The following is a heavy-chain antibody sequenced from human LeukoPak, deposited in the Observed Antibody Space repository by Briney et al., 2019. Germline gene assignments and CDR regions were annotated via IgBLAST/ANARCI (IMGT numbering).Heavy chain of an antibody. CDR2: IYYRGTT. Sequence: PSETLSLTCTVSGGSVSSGSHYWNWIRQSPGRGLDWIGHIYYRGTTNYTPSLKSRVTISVDTSMNQFSLRLSSVTAADTAVYFCARSFYSSGWYTPLRWFDTWGQGTPVAVSS. V-gene: IGHV4-61*01. D-gene: IGHD6-19*01. CDR3: ARSFYSSGWYTPLRWFDT. CDR1: GGSVSSGSHY. J-gene: IGHJ5*02.